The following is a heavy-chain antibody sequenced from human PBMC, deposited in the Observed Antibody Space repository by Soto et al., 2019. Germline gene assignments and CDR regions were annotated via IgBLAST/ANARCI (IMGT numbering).Heavy chain of an antibody. CDR3: ARVPTDFWSGYSNWFDP. CDR2: IYFSGTT. J-gene: IGHJ5*02. Sequence: QVQLQESGPGLVKPSQTLSLTCTVSGDFVTSGSYYWSWLRQPPGKGLEWIGYIYFSGTTNYNPSLKSRVTISGDTSKNLSSLRLSSVTAADTAVYYSARVPTDFWSGYSNWFDPWGQGTLVTVSS. V-gene: IGHV4-61*03. D-gene: IGHD3-3*01. CDR1: GDFVTSGSYY.